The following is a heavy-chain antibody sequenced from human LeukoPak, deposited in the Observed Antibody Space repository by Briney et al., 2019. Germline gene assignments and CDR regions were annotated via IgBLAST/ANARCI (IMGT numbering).Heavy chain of an antibody. CDR2: IYSDGDT. J-gene: IGHJ4*02. V-gene: IGHV3-53*01. CDR1: GFTVTSNC. Sequence: GGSLRLSCAASGFTVTSNCMRWVRQAPGKGLEWVSVIYSDGDTYYSASVKGRFTISRDNSKNTLYLQMNSLRDDDTAVYYCAKNRAGTAFSSSWYENKYYFDYWGQGTLVTVSS. CDR3: AKNRAGTAFSSSWYENKYYFDY. D-gene: IGHD6-13*01.